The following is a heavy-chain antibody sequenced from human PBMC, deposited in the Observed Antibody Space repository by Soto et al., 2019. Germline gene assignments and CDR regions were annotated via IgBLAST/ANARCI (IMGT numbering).Heavy chain of an antibody. J-gene: IGHJ3*02. V-gene: IGHV1-2*02. Sequence: QLHLVQSGAVVKKPGASVTVSCSASGYPVTAYYMHXVRQAPXRGLEWMGGINPATGAAKYTQTFPGKVTLTRDPSTSTGFMELSRPTSEEPAVFYCARGGGVGVAGSAAFDMWGQGTLVTVSS. CDR2: INPATGAA. CDR3: ARGGGVGVAGSAAFDM. D-gene: IGHD3-3*01. CDR1: GYPVTAYY.